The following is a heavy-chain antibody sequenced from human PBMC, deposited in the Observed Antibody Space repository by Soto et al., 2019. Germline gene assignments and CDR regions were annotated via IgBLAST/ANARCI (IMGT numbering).Heavy chain of an antibody. CDR1: GGSISSGDDF. Sequence: QVQLQESGPGLVKPSQTLSLTCTVSGGSISSGDDFWTWLRPPPGKGLVWIGYIYYSGSTYYNPSLKSRLTMSVDTSKNQCSLKLSSVTAADTTVYYCARDRAKWKDYYYYGMDVWGQGTTVTVSS. D-gene: IGHD1-20*01. J-gene: IGHJ6*02. CDR3: ARDRAKWKDYYYYGMDV. V-gene: IGHV4-30-4*01. CDR2: IYYSGST.